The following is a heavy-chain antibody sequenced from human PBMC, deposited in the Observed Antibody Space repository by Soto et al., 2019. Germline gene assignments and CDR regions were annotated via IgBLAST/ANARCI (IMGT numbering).Heavy chain of an antibody. CDR1: GDSISGGASF. D-gene: IGHD2-2*01. Sequence: QVQLQESGPGLVKPSETLSLTCTVSGDSISGGASFWSWIRQPPGKGLGWIANVYYSGSSYYNPSLKSRLTISVDTTKNQFSLQLKSMTAADTAVYYCAKLSCTSSTCYFPGWFDPWGQGTLVTVSS. V-gene: IGHV4-31*03. CDR2: VYYSGSS. CDR3: AKLSCTSSTCYFPGWFDP. J-gene: IGHJ5*02.